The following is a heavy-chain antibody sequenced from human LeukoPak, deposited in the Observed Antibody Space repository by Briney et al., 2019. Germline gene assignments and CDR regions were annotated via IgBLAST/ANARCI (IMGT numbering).Heavy chain of an antibody. CDR3: ARGSSGYYNYFDY. V-gene: IGHV3-66*02. D-gene: IGHD3-22*01. CDR1: GFTVSSNY. Sequence: PGGSLRLSCAASGFTVSSNYMSWVRQAPGKGLEWVSVIYSGGSTYYADSVKGRFTISGDNSKNTLYLQMNSLRAEDTAVYYCARGSSGYYNYFDYWGQGTLVTVSS. CDR2: IYSGGST. J-gene: IGHJ4*02.